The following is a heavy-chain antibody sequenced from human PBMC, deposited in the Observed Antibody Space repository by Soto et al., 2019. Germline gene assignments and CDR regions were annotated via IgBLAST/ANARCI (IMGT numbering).Heavy chain of an antibody. V-gene: IGHV3-30*18. CDR2: ISYDGSNK. J-gene: IGHJ3*02. D-gene: IGHD7-27*01. CDR1: GFTFSSYG. CDR3: AKDRGRTGEGAFDI. Sequence: VQLVESGGGVVQPGRSLRLSCAASGFTFSSYGMHWVRQAPGKGLEWVAVISYDGSNKDYTDSVKGRFTISRDNSKNTLDLQMNSLRAEDTAVYYCAKDRGRTGEGAFDIWGQGTKVTVSS.